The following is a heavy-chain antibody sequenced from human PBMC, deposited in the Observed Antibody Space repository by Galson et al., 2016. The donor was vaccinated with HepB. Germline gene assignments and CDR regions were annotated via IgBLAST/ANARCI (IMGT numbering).Heavy chain of an antibody. Sequence: SLRLSCAASGFTFNNYGMTWVRQAPGKGLEVVSRISRRGDSRDYADSVRGRFTISRDNSKNILYLQMNSLRAEDTALYYCVQGSTAPAVWGKGTPVTVST. CDR1: GFTFNNYG. J-gene: IGHJ6*04. CDR2: ISRRGDSR. CDR3: VQGSTAPAV. D-gene: IGHD2-2*01. V-gene: IGHV3-23*01.